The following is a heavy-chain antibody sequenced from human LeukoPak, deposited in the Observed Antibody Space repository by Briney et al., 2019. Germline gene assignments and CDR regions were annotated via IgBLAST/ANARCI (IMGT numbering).Heavy chain of an antibody. Sequence: SVKVSCKASGGTFSSYAISWVRQAPGQGLEWMGGIIPIFGTANYAQKFQGRVTMTRDTSTSTVYMELSSLRSEDTAVYYCARARDYGEHDYWGQGTLVTVSS. CDR1: GGTFSSYA. CDR2: IIPIFGTA. D-gene: IGHD4-17*01. V-gene: IGHV1-69*05. J-gene: IGHJ4*02. CDR3: ARARDYGEHDY.